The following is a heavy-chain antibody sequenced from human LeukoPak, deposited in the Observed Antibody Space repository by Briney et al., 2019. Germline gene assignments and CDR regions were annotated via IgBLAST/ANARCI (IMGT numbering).Heavy chain of an antibody. CDR2: IIPIFGTA. Sequence: GASVKVSCKASGGTFSSYAISWVRQAPGQGLEWMGGIIPIFGTANHAQKFQGRVTITADESTSTAYMELSSLRSEDTAVYYCARDIRGVTTVTNYFDYWGQGTLVTVSS. J-gene: IGHJ4*02. V-gene: IGHV1-69*01. CDR3: ARDIRGVTTVTNYFDY. D-gene: IGHD4-17*01. CDR1: GGTFSSYA.